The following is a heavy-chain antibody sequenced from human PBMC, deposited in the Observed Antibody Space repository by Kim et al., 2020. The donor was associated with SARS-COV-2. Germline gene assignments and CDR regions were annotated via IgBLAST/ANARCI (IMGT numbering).Heavy chain of an antibody. CDR3: VRGLIGYEVSYYDYGLDV. J-gene: IGHJ6*02. CDR2: INHSGST. CDR1: GGSFSDYY. D-gene: IGHD5-18*01. V-gene: IGHV4-34*01. Sequence: SETLSLTCAVYGGSFSDYYWSWIRQPPGKGLEWIGEINHSGSTNYNSSLKSRVTISLDTSKSQFSLNLRSVTAADTAVYYCVRGLIGYEVSYYDYGLDVWGQGTTVTVSS.